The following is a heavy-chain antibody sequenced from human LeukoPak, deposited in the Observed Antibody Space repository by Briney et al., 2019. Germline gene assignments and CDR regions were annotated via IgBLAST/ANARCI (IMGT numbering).Heavy chain of an antibody. V-gene: IGHV4-61*02. Sequence: SETLSLTCTVSGGSISSATYYWNWIRQPAGKGLEWIGRIYTSGSTNYNPSLKSRVTISVDTSKNQFSLKLSSVTAADTAVYYCARSYDSSGYYYLPFFDYWGQGTLVTVSS. CDR3: ARSYDSSGYYYLPFFDY. CDR2: IYTSGST. CDR1: GGSISSATYY. J-gene: IGHJ4*02. D-gene: IGHD3-22*01.